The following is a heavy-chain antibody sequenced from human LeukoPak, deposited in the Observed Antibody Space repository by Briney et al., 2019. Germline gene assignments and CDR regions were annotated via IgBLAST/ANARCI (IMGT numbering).Heavy chain of an antibody. CDR3: ATDSTVVRNAFDI. CDR2: INPNSGGT. D-gene: IGHD4-23*01. Sequence: ASVKVSCKASGYTFINYYIYWVRQAPGQGLEWMGWINPNSGGTKYAQKFQGWVTMTRDTSLSTAYMELTRLRSDDTAVYYCATDSTVVRNAFDIWGQGTMVTVSS. V-gene: IGHV1-2*04. CDR1: GYTFINYY. J-gene: IGHJ3*02.